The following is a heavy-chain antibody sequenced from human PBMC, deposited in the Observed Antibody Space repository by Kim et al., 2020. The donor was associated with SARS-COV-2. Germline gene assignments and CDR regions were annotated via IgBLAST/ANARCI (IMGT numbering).Heavy chain of an antibody. CDR3: AKDFIPRNVIFDAFDL. V-gene: IGHV3-23*01. J-gene: IGHJ3*01. D-gene: IGHD2-21*01. Sequence: DSVKGRFTISRDNSKNTVYLQMNSLRADDTAVYYCAKDFIPRNVIFDAFDLWGQGTMVTVSS.